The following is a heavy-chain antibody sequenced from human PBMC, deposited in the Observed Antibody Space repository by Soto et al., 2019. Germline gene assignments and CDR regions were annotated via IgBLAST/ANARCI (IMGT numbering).Heavy chain of an antibody. V-gene: IGHV3-21*01. CDR3: ARDLTGERYFDWLSRQKNNWFDP. J-gene: IGHJ5*02. D-gene: IGHD3-9*01. Sequence: SLRLSCAASGFTFSSYSMNWVRQAPGKGLEWVSSISSSSSYIYYADSVKGRFTISRDNAKNSLYLQMNSLRAEDTAVYYCARDLTGERYFDWLSRQKNNWFDPWGQGTLVTVSS. CDR1: GFTFSSYS. CDR2: ISSSSSYI.